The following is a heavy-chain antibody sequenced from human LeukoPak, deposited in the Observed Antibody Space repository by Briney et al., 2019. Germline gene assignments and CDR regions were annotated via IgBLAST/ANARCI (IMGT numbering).Heavy chain of an antibody. D-gene: IGHD6-13*01. J-gene: IGHJ4*02. Sequence: GRSLRLSCAASGFTFSSYGMHWVRQAPGKGLEWVAVISYDGSNKYYADSVKGRFTISRDNSKNTLYLQMNSLRAEDTAVYYCAKAGGLPIAAAGLDYWGQGTLVTVSS. CDR1: GFTFSSYG. CDR3: AKAGGLPIAAAGLDY. CDR2: ISYDGSNK. V-gene: IGHV3-30*18.